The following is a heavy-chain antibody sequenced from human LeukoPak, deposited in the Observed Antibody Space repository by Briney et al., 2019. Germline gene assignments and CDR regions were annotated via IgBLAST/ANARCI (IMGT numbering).Heavy chain of an antibody. V-gene: IGHV1-8*01. CDR2: MNPNRGNT. CDR3: ARGEAPLGSSSWGA. D-gene: IGHD6-13*01. CDR1: GYTFTSYD. Sequence: ASVKVSCKASGYTFTSYDINWVRQATGQGLEWMGWMNPNRGNTGYAQKFQGRVTMTRNTSISTAYMELSSLRPEDTAVYYCARGEAPLGSSSWGAWGQGTLVTVSS. J-gene: IGHJ4*02.